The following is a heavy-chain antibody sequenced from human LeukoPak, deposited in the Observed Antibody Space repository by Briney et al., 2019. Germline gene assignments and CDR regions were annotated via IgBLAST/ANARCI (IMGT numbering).Heavy chain of an antibody. V-gene: IGHV3-21*01. CDR2: ISSSSSYI. D-gene: IGHD3-3*01. J-gene: IGHJ4*02. Sequence: GGSLRLSCAASGFTFSSYSLNWGRQAPGKGLEWVSSISSSSSYIYYADSVKGRFTISRDNAKNSLYLQMNSLRAEATAVYYGARVGIFGVVIPTLDYWGQGTLVTVSS. CDR1: GFTFSSYS. CDR3: ARVGIFGVVIPTLDY.